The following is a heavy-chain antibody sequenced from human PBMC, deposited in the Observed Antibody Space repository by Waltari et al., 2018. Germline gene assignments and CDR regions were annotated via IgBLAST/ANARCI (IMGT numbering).Heavy chain of an antibody. J-gene: IGHJ4*03. CDR2: IYGNKPNT. V-gene: IGHV4-38-2*01. D-gene: IGHD3-10*01. CDR1: GGSISDSYY. CDR3: VGYSGSSNYYGFGS. Sequence: QVQLQESGPGLVKPSETLSLTCAVSGGSISDSYYWNWIRQPPGKGLEWIGNIYGNKPNTYYNPSLKSRVTISKATSKNQFFLSLSSVTAADTAMYYCVGYSGSSNYYGFGSWGQGVVVTVSS.